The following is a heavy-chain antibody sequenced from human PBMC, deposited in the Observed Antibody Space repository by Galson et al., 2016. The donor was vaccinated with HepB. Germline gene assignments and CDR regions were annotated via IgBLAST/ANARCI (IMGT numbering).Heavy chain of an antibody. CDR1: GFSLSTSGVG. J-gene: IGHJ3*01. V-gene: IGHV2-5*01. CDR3: ALTGSYQASDGFDR. Sequence: PALVKPTQTLTLTCAFSGFSLSTSGVGVGWIRQPPGKALEWLALIYWNDHKRYSPSLQIRLTITKDTSKKQVVLTMTNMDPVDTATYFCALTGSYQASDGFDRWGQGTMVTVSS. D-gene: IGHD1-26*01. CDR2: IYWNDHK.